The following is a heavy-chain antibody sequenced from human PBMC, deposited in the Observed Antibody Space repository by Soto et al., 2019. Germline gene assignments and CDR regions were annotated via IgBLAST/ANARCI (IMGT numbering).Heavy chain of an antibody. V-gene: IGHV3-53*04. J-gene: IGHJ4*02. D-gene: IGHD1-26*01. CDR3: AREGRISGSYYFDY. CDR2: IYSGGST. Sequence: GGSLXLSCAXSGFTVSSNYMSWVRQAPGKGLEWVSVIYSGGSTYYADSVKGRFTISRHNSKNTLYLQMNSLRAEDTAVYYCAREGRISGSYYFDYWGQGTLVTVSS. CDR1: GFTVSSNY.